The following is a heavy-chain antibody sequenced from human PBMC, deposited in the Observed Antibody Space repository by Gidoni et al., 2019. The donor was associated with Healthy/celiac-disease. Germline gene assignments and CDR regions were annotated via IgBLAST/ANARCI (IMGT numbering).Heavy chain of an antibody. D-gene: IGHD3-3*01. V-gene: IGHV3-7*01. Sequence: EVQLVESGGGLVQPGGSLRLSCAPSGFTFSSYWMSWVRQAPGKGLGWVANIKQDGSEKYYVDSVKGRLTISRDNAKNSLYLQMNSLRAEDTAVYYCARDRSGGYDFWSGYYFGYYGMDVWGQGTTVTVSS. J-gene: IGHJ6*02. CDR2: IKQDGSEK. CDR3: ARDRSGGYDFWSGYYFGYYGMDV. CDR1: GFTFSSYW.